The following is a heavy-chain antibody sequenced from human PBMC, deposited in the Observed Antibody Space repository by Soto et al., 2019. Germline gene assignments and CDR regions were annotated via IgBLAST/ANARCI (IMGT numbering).Heavy chain of an antibody. D-gene: IGHD2-2*01. CDR1: GFTFSSYS. CDR2: ISSSSSTI. CDR3: ARAGLVVVPAAMFGLDY. V-gene: IGHV3-48*01. J-gene: IGHJ4*02. Sequence: EVQLVESGGGLVQPGGSLRLSCAASGFTFSSYSMNWVRQAPGKGLEWVSYISSSSSTIYYADSVKVRFTISRDNAKNSLYLQINSLRADDTAVYYCARAGLVVVPAAMFGLDYWGQGTLVTVSS.